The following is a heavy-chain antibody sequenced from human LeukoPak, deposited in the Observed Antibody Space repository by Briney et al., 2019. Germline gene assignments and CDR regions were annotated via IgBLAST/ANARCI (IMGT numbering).Heavy chain of an antibody. J-gene: IGHJ4*02. D-gene: IGHD6-19*01. CDR3: ARDPGRAVSGLFDY. CDR2: TYYRSKWYN. V-gene: IGHV6-1*01. CDR1: GDSVSSNSAA. Sequence: SQTLSLTCAISGDSVSSNSAAWNWVRQSPSRGLEWLGRTYYRSKWYNDYAVSVKSRITINPDTSKNQFSLQLNSVTPEDTAVYYCARDPGRAVSGLFDYWGQGTLVTVSS.